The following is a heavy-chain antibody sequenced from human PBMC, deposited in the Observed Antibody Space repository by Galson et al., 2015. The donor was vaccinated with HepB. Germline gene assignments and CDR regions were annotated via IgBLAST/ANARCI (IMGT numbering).Heavy chain of an antibody. CDR2: ISAYNGNT. Sequence: SVKVSCKASGYTFTNYGINWVRQAPGQGLEWMGWISAYNGNTNYAQKLQGRVTMTTDTSTSTAYMELRSLRSDDTAVYYCARDLLCCSSTSCYTLDSTIDYWGQGTLVTVSS. CDR3: ARDLLCCSSTSCYTLDSTIDY. J-gene: IGHJ4*02. V-gene: IGHV1-18*01. D-gene: IGHD2-2*02. CDR1: GYTFTNYG.